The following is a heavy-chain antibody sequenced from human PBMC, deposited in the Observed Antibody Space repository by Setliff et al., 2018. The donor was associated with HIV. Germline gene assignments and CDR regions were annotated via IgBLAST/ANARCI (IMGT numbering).Heavy chain of an antibody. CDR2: ISANNGNT. CDR1: GYIFTNFG. D-gene: IGHD3-3*01. Sequence: ASVKVSCKTSGYIFTNFGISWVRQAPGQGPEWMGWISANNGNTRYAQKFQGRVTMTTDTSTSTAYMELRSLRSDDSAVYYCVRGVQSPPHYSYYYMDVWGEGTMVTVSS. V-gene: IGHV1-18*01. CDR3: VRGVQSPPHYSYYYMDV. J-gene: IGHJ6*03.